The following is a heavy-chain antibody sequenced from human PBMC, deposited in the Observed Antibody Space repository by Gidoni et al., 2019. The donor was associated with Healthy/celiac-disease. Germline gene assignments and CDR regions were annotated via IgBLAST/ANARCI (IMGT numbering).Heavy chain of an antibody. V-gene: IGHV4-59*01. CDR3: ARFGAGWELLPSYYYGMDV. Sequence: QVQLQESGPGLVKPSATLSLTCTVSGGSISSYYWSWIRQPPGTGLEWIGYIYYSGSTNYNPSLNVRVTISVDTSKNQFSLKLSSVTAADTAVYYCARFGAGWELLPSYYYGMDVWGQGTTVTVSS. CDR2: IYYSGST. J-gene: IGHJ6*02. D-gene: IGHD1-26*01. CDR1: GGSISSYY.